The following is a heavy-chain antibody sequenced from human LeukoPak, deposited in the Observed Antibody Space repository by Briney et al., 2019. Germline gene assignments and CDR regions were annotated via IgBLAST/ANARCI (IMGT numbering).Heavy chain of an antibody. CDR3: ARGLSGYYFDY. CDR1: GFTFSSYG. D-gene: IGHD3-22*01. V-gene: IGHV3-33*01. Sequence: GGSLRLSCAASGFTFSSYGMHWVRQAPGKGLEWVAVIWYDGSNKYYADSVKGRFTISRDNSKNTLYLQMNSLSAEDTAVYYCARGLSGYYFDYWGQGTLVTVSS. CDR2: IWYDGSNK. J-gene: IGHJ4*02.